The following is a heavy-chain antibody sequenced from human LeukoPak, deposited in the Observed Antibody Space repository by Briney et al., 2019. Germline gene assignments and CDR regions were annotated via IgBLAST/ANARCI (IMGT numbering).Heavy chain of an antibody. Sequence: PSGTLSLTCAVSGGSISSSNWWSWVRQPPGKGLEWIGEIYHSGSTNYNPSLKSRVTISVDTSKNQFSLKLSSVTAADTAVYYCARRDSSGWYNYFDYWGQGTLVTVSS. D-gene: IGHD6-19*01. CDR2: IYHSGST. CDR1: GGSISSSNW. J-gene: IGHJ4*02. CDR3: ARRDSSGWYNYFDY. V-gene: IGHV4-4*02.